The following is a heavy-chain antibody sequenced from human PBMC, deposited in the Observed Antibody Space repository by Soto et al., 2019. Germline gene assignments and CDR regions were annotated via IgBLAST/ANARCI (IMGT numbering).Heavy chain of an antibody. Sequence: GGSLRLSCAASGFTVGNNYMSWVRQAPGKGLEWVSLIYSTGTTKYADSVKGRFTVSRDNAKNTLYLQMNSLRAEDTAVYYCAKDGRGSGSHYNSFGYWGQGTLVTVSS. CDR3: AKDGRGSGSHYNSFGY. CDR1: GFTVGNNY. J-gene: IGHJ4*02. V-gene: IGHV3-53*01. D-gene: IGHD3-10*01. CDR2: IYSTGTT.